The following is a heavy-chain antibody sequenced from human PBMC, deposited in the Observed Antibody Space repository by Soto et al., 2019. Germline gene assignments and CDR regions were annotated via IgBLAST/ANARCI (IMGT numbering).Heavy chain of an antibody. CDR3: ARDQMLVVRGVMMGNWFDP. D-gene: IGHD3-10*01. CDR1: GFTVSSNY. CDR2: IYSGGST. J-gene: IGHJ5*02. Sequence: EVQLVESGGGLVQPGGSLRLSCAASGFTVSSNYMSWVRQAPGKGLEWVSVIYSGGSTYYADSVKGRFTISRDNSKNTLYLQLNSLRAEDTAVYYCARDQMLVVRGVMMGNWFDPWGQGTLVTVSS. V-gene: IGHV3-66*01.